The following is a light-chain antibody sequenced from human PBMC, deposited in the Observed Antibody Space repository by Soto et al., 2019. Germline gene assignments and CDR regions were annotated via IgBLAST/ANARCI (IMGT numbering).Light chain of an antibody. CDR2: DAS. J-gene: IGKJ1*01. V-gene: IGKV1-5*01. CDR1: QSLRSS. Sequence: ITQSPDTRSVSLGERSTLSCRASQSLRSSLAWYQQKPGRAPKLLISDASSLESGVPSRFSGSGSGTEFTLTISSLQTDDVATYYCPQYNTYSKTFGRGTKVDIK. CDR3: PQYNTYSKT.